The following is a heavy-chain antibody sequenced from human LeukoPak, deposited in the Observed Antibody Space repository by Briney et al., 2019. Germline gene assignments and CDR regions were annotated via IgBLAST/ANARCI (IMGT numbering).Heavy chain of an antibody. Sequence: VGALRLSCAASGFTFSSYEMNWVCEGLGEGLWWVSYISSSGSTIYYAESVKGRFTIPRDNAKNSLYLQMISLRAEDTAVYYCARERRSPLDAFDIWGQGTMVTVSS. CDR1: GFTFSSYE. CDR2: ISSSGSTI. V-gene: IGHV3-48*03. CDR3: ARERRSPLDAFDI. J-gene: IGHJ3*02.